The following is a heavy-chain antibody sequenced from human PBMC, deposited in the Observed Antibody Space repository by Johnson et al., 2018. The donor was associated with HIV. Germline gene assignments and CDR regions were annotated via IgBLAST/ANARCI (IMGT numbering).Heavy chain of an antibody. CDR2: VAYDGSKK. D-gene: IGHD1-26*01. Sequence: QVQLVESGGGVVQPGRSLRLSCAASRFTFSTYAMHWVRQAPGKGLEWVAIVAYDGSKKCYADSMKGRFTISRDNSKNTLYLQMNSLRAEDTAVYYCAKSRYSGTPGAFDIWGQGTMVTVSS. CDR3: AKSRYSGTPGAFDI. CDR1: RFTFSTYA. J-gene: IGHJ3*02. V-gene: IGHV3-30*18.